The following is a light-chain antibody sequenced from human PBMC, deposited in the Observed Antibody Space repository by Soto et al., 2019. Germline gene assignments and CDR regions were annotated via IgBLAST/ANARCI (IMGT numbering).Light chain of an antibody. CDR1: SSDVGSYNL. V-gene: IGLV2-23*01. Sequence: QSALTQPASVSGSPGQSITISCTGTSSDVGSYNLVSWYQQHPGKAPKLMIYEGSKRPSGVSNRFSGSKSANTASLTISGLQAEDESNYYCQSYDTRLSDLVFGGGTKLTVL. CDR2: EGS. J-gene: IGLJ2*01. CDR3: QSYDTRLSDLV.